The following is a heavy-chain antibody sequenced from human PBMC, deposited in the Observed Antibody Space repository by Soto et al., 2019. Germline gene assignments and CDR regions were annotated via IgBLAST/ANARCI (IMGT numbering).Heavy chain of an antibody. J-gene: IGHJ4*02. D-gene: IGHD5-12*01. CDR2: ISYDGSNK. CDR3: AKDVGSGYGPFDY. Sequence: GGSLRLSCAASGFTFSSYGMHWVRQAPGKGLEWVAVISYDGSNKYYADSVKGRFTISRDNSKNTLYLQMNSLRAEDTAVYYCAKDVGSGYGPFDYWGQGTLVTVSS. CDR1: GFTFSSYG. V-gene: IGHV3-30*18.